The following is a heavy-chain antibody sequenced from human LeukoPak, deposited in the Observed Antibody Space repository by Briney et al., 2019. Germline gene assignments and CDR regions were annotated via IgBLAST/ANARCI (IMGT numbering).Heavy chain of an antibody. J-gene: IGHJ4*02. V-gene: IGHV4-28*01. CDR3: ARKENVYYYFDY. D-gene: IGHD3-10*01. CDR1: GYSITSSSW. Sequence: PSETLSLTCAVSGYSITSSSWWGWIRQPPGKGLEWIGYIYHSGTTYYNPSLQSRITMSVDTSKNQFSLKLSSVTAVDTAVYYCARKENVYYYFDYWGQGTLVTVSS. CDR2: IYHSGTT.